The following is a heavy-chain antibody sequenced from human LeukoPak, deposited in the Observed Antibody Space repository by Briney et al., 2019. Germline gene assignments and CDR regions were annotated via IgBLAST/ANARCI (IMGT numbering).Heavy chain of an antibody. V-gene: IGHV3-74*01. J-gene: IGHJ6*02. Sequence: GGSLRLSCVASGFTFSSLWMYWVRQAPGTGLVWVSSINSDGRDTRYADSVKGRFTISRDNAKNTVYLQMNSLRAEDTAVYYCARNHWNYVYYGMDGWGQGTTVTVSS. D-gene: IGHD1-1*01. CDR3: ARNHWNYVYYGMDG. CDR1: GFTFSSLW. CDR2: INSDGRDT.